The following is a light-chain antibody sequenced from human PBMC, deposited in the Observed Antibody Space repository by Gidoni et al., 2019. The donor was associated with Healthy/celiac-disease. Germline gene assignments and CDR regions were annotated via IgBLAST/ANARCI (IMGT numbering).Light chain of an antibody. CDR2: GAS. CDR1: QSVSTSY. J-gene: IGKJ1*01. CDR3: QQYGSSPTWT. Sequence: SPGTLSLSSGERATLSCRASQSVSTSYLAWYQQKPGQAPRLLIYGASSRATGIPDRFSGSGSGTDFTLTISRLEPEDFAVYYCQQYGSSPTWTFGQGTKVELK. V-gene: IGKV3-20*01.